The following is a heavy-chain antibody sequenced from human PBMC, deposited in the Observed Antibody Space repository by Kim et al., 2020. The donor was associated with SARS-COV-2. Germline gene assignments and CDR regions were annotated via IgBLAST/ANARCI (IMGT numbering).Heavy chain of an antibody. CDR1: GGTFSSYA. CDR3: ARDVKDYQGDAFDI. V-gene: IGHV1-69*13. Sequence: SVKVSCKASGGTFSSYAISWVRQAPGQGLEWMGGIIPIFGTANYAQKFQGRVTITADESTSTAYMELSSLRSEDTAVYYCARDVKDYQGDAFDIWGQGTMVTVSS. J-gene: IGHJ3*02. CDR2: IIPIFGTA. D-gene: IGHD4-17*01.